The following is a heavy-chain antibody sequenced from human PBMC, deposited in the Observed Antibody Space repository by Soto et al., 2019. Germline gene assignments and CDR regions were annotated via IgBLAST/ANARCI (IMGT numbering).Heavy chain of an antibody. Sequence: QVQLVESGGGVVQPGRSLRVSCTASGFTFSTHAMHWLRQAPGKGLEWVAVTSYDGTNKFYTDSVKGRFTISIDNSKNTRDLQMNSLRPEDTAVYYCAREGGGGLTITAFDIWGQGTMVTVSS. D-gene: IGHD2-2*01. J-gene: IGHJ3*02. CDR3: AREGGGGLTITAFDI. CDR1: GFTFSTHA. CDR2: TSYDGTNK. V-gene: IGHV3-30-3*01.